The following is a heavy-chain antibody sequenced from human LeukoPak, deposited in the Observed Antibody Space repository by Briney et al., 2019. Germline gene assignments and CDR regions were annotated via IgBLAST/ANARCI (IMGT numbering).Heavy chain of an antibody. J-gene: IGHJ5*02. CDR2: ISISGGST. Sequence: GGSLRLFCAASGDTFSSYALTWVRQAPGMGLEWVSSISISGGSTSYADSVKGRFTISRDNSKNTLYLQMNSLRAEDTAVYYCAKEDFRVGGSAPNWFDPWGQGTLVTVSS. CDR3: AKEDFRVGGSAPNWFDP. V-gene: IGHV3-23*01. CDR1: GDTFSSYA. D-gene: IGHD3-10*01.